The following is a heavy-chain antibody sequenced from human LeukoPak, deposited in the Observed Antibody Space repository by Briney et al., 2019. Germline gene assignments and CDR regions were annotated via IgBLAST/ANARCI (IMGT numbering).Heavy chain of an antibody. CDR1: GFTFSSYA. Sequence: GGSLRLSCAASGFTFSSYAMSWVRQAPGKGLEWVSAISGSGGSTYYADSVKGRFTISRDNSKNTLYLQMNSLRAEDTAIYYCAKAQYSGSYGPYYWGQGILVTVSS. D-gene: IGHD1-26*01. CDR2: ISGSGGST. CDR3: AKAQYSGSYGPYY. V-gene: IGHV3-23*01. J-gene: IGHJ4*02.